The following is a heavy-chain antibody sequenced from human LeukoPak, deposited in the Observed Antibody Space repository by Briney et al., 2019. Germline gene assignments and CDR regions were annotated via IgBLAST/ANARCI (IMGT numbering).Heavy chain of an antibody. V-gene: IGHV4-34*01. CDR3: ARGKPAAGQIRFDY. D-gene: IGHD6-25*01. Sequence: SETLSLTCAVYGGPFGGNYWTWIRQPPGKGLEWLGEIYRSGSTNYNPTFKSRITISVDTSKNQFSLNLNSVTAADTALYFCARGKPAAGQIRFDYWGQGILVTVSS. CDR1: GGPFGGNY. J-gene: IGHJ4*02. CDR2: IYRSGST.